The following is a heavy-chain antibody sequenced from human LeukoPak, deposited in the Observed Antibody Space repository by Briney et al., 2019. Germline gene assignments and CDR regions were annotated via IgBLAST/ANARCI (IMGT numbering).Heavy chain of an antibody. Sequence: SETLSLTCTVSGGSISSGGYYWSWIRQPPGKGLEWIGYIYHSGSTYYNPSLKSRVTISVDRSKNQFSLKLSSVTAADTAVYYCARVGIQHLIDYGGQGTLVTVSS. CDR1: GGSISSGGYY. J-gene: IGHJ4*02. CDR2: IYHSGST. V-gene: IGHV4-30-2*01. CDR3: ARVGIQHLIDY. D-gene: IGHD5-18*01.